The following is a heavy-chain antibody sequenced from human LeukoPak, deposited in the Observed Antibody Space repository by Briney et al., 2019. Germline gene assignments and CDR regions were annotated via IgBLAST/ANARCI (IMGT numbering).Heavy chain of an antibody. CDR1: GFTFSSYA. D-gene: IGHD6-6*01. V-gene: IGHV3-23*01. CDR3: AKGEYSSSSYYYYYMDV. J-gene: IGHJ6*03. CDR2: ISDSGGST. Sequence: GGSLRLSCAASGFTFSSYAMSWVRQAPGKGRECVSAISDSGGSTYYADSVKGRFTTSRDNSKNTLYLQMNSLRAEDTAVYYCAKGEYSSSSYYYYYMDVWGKGTTVTVSS.